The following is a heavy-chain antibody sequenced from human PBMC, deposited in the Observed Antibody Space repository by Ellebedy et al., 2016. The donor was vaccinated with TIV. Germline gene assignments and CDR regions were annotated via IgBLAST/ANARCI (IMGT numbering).Heavy chain of an antibody. CDR3: ARDFDCSTTTCYDGGFDY. Sequence: GESLKISCAASGFTFSNYWMSWVRQAPGKGLEWVANIKEDGSEKYYVDSVKGRFTLSRDNAKNSLDLQMNSLRAEDTAVYYCARDFDCSTTTCYDGGFDYWGQGTLVTVSS. CDR2: IKEDGSEK. D-gene: IGHD2-2*01. J-gene: IGHJ4*02. V-gene: IGHV3-7*01. CDR1: GFTFSNYW.